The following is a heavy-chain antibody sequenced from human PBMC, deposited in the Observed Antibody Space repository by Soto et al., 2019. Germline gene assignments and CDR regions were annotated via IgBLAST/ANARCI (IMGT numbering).Heavy chain of an antibody. CDR3: AREYYDILTGQRVGGMDV. CDR1: GGTFSSYA. J-gene: IGHJ6*02. CDR2: IIPIFGTA. V-gene: IGHV1-69*13. D-gene: IGHD3-9*01. Sequence: SVKVSCKASGGTFSSYAISWVRQAPGQGLEWMGGIIPIFGTANYAQKFQGRVTITADESTSTAYMELSSLRAEDTAVYYCAREYYDILTGQRVGGMDVWGQGTTVTVSS.